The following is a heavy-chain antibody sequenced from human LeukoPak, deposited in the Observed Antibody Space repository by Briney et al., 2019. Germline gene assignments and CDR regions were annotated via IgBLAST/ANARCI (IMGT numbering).Heavy chain of an antibody. Sequence: EGSLRLSCAASGFTFSSYAMSWVRQAPGKGLEWVSAISGSGGSTYYADSVKGRFTISRDNSKNTLYLQMNSLRAEDTAVYYCAKRARGAAAGTGTYFDYWGQGTLVTVSS. V-gene: IGHV3-23*01. J-gene: IGHJ4*02. CDR2: ISGSGGST. CDR3: AKRARGAAAGTGTYFDY. D-gene: IGHD6-13*01. CDR1: GFTFSSYA.